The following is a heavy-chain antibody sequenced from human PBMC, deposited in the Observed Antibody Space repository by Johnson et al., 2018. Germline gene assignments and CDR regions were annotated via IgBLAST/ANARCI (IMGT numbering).Heavy chain of an antibody. CDR2: IKQDGSEK. CDR1: GFTFSSYW. V-gene: IGHV3-7*01. CDR3: ARVWDYDYVWGSYRYIPGAFDI. D-gene: IGHD3-16*02. J-gene: IGHJ3*02. Sequence: VQLVQSGGGLVQPGGSLRLSCAASGFTFSSYWMSWVRQAPGKGLEWVANIKQDGSEKYYVDSVKGRFTISRDNAKNSLYLQMNSLRAEDTAVYYCARVWDYDYVWGSYRYIPGAFDIWGQGTMVTVSS.